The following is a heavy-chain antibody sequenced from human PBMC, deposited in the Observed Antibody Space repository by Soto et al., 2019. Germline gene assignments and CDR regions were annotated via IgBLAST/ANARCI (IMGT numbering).Heavy chain of an antibody. J-gene: IGHJ5*02. Sequence: GESLKISCKVSGYSFTSYWISCVRQMPGKGLVWMGRIDPSDSYINYSPSFQGHVTISADKSISTAYLQWSSLKASDTAMYYCARLPLAAAYSDANTWGQGTLVTV. CDR3: ARLPLAAAYSDANT. CDR1: GYSFTSYW. D-gene: IGHD6-13*01. CDR2: IDPSDSYI. V-gene: IGHV5-10-1*01.